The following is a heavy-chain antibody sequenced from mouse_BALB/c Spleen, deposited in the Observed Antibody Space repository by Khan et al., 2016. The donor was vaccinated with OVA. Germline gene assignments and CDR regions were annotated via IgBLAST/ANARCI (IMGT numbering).Heavy chain of an antibody. CDR3: ARSGGNFHWYFDV. Sequence: EVELVESGGGLVQPGGSRKLSCAASGFTFSNFGMHWVRQAPKKGLEWVAYMSSGSSTIYYVDTVKGRFTIYRDNLKNILFLQMTSLRSEDTAMYYCARSGGNFHWYFDVWGAGTPVTVSS. J-gene: IGHJ1*01. D-gene: IGHD3-1*01. V-gene: IGHV5-17*02. CDR2: MSSGSSTI. CDR1: GFTFSNFG.